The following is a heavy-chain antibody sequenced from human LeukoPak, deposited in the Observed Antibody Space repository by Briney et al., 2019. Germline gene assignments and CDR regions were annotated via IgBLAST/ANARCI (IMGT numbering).Heavy chain of an antibody. CDR1: GGSISSYY. D-gene: IGHD4-17*01. Sequence: SETLSLTCTVSGGSISSYYWSWIRQPPGKGLEWIGYIYYSGSTNYNPSLKSRVTISVDTSKNQFSLKLSSVTAADTAVYYCARARDYGDYEGAFDIWGQGTMVTVSS. CDR2: IYYSGST. V-gene: IGHV4-59*01. CDR3: ARARDYGDYEGAFDI. J-gene: IGHJ3*02.